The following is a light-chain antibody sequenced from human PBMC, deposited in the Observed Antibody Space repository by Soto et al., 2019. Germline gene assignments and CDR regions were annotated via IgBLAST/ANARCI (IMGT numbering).Light chain of an antibody. Sequence: EIVLTQSPATLSLSPGERATLSCRASQSVSSYLAWYQQKPGQAPRLLIYDASNRATGIPARFSGSGSGTDFTLIISSLEPEDFAVYYCQQYNNWPPITFGQGTRLEIK. CDR2: DAS. CDR3: QQYNNWPPIT. V-gene: IGKV3-11*01. CDR1: QSVSSY. J-gene: IGKJ5*01.